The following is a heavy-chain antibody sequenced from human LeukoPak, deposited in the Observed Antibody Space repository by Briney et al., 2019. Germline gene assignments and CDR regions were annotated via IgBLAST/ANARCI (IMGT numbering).Heavy chain of an antibody. V-gene: IGHV3-23*01. CDR1: AITFSTYA. J-gene: IGHJ5*01. CDR3: TRDQDTYSDLLTAYPPVAS. CDR2: ISGGAGST. Sequence: PGGSLRLSCAASAITFSTYAMSWVRQAPGKGLECVSVISGGAGSTYYADSVKGRFTISRDNSKNTLYLQMNSLKTEDTAVYYCTRDQDTYSDLLTAYPPVASWGHGTLATVSS. D-gene: IGHD3-9*01.